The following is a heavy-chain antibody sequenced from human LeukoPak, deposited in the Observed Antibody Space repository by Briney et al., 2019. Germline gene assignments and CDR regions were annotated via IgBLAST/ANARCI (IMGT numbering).Heavy chain of an antibody. D-gene: IGHD6-25*01. CDR1: GGSISSSSYY. V-gene: IGHV4-39*07. Sequence: SETLSLTCTVSGGSISSSSYYWGWIRQPPGKGLEWIGSIYYSGSTYYNPSLKSRVTISVDTSKNQFSLKLSSVTAADTAVYYCARAPPSGWFDPWGQGTLVTVSS. CDR3: ARAPPSGWFDP. CDR2: IYYSGST. J-gene: IGHJ5*02.